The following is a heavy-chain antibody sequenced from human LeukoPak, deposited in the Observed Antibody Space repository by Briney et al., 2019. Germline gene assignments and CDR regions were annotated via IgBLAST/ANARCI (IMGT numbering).Heavy chain of an antibody. D-gene: IGHD1-26*01. J-gene: IGHJ4*02. V-gene: IGHV3-33*01. CDR2: IWYDGSNK. Sequence: GRSLRLSCAASGFTFSSYGMHWVRQAPGKGLEWAAVIWYDGSNKYYADSVKGRFTISRDNSKNTLYLQMNSLRAEDTAVYYCARDPAWIVGALTDYFDYWGQGTLVTVSS. CDR3: ARDPAWIVGALTDYFDY. CDR1: GFTFSSYG.